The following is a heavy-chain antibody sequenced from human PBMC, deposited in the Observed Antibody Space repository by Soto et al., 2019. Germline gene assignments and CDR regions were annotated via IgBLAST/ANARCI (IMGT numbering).Heavy chain of an antibody. V-gene: IGHV4-31*03. CDR1: GGSISSGVYY. D-gene: IGHD6-13*01. CDR2: IYYSGST. J-gene: IGHJ4*02. Sequence: SETPSLTCTVSGGSISSGVYYLSWIRQHPGKGLEWIGYIYYSGSTYYNPSLKSRVTISVDTSKNQFSLKLSSVTAADTAVYYCAREIAAAANLDYWGQGTLVTVSS. CDR3: AREIAAAANLDY.